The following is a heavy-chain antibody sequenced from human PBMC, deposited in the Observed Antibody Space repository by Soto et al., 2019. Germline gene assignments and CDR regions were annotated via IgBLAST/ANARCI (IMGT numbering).Heavy chain of an antibody. CDR1: GYTFTGYY. D-gene: IGHD4-17*01. V-gene: IGHV1-2*02. CDR2: INPNSGGT. Sequence: ASVKVSCKASGYTFTGYYMHWVRQAPGQGLEWMGWINPNSGGTNYAQKFQGRVTMTRDTSISTAHMELSRLRSDDTAVYYCARDLPTVDPLFDYWGQGTLVTV. CDR3: ARDLPTVDPLFDY. J-gene: IGHJ4*02.